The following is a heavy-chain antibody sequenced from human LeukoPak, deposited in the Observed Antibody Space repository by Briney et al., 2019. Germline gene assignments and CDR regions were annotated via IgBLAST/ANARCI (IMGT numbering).Heavy chain of an antibody. J-gene: IGHJ3*02. CDR1: GGSISSSSYY. CDR2: IYYSGST. Sequence: SETLSLTCTVSGGSISSSSYYWGWIRQPPGKGLEWIGSIYYSGSTYYNPSLKSRVTISVDTSKNQFSLKLSSVTAADTAVYYCASSRLRFLEWLSPDDAFDIWGQGAMVTVSS. CDR3: ASSRLRFLEWLSPDDAFDI. D-gene: IGHD3-3*01. V-gene: IGHV4-39*01.